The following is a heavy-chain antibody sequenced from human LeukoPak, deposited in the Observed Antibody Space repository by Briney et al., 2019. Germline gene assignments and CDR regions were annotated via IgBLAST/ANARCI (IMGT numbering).Heavy chain of an antibody. CDR2: INTNTGNP. D-gene: IGHD3-10*01. CDR1: GYTFTSYA. J-gene: IGHJ4*02. Sequence: GASVKASCKASGYTFTSYAMNWVRQAPGQGLEWMGWINTNTGNPTYAQGFTGRFVFSLDTSVSTAYLQISSLKAEDTAVYYCARVGEGAPDVPFDYWGQGTLVTVSS. V-gene: IGHV7-4-1*02. CDR3: ARVGEGAPDVPFDY.